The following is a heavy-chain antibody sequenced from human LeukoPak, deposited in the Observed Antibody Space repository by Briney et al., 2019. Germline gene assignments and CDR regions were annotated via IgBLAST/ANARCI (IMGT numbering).Heavy chain of an antibody. J-gene: IGHJ6*02. Sequence: PSQTLSLTCTVSGGSISSGDYYWSWIRQPPGKGLEWIGYIYYSGGTYYNPSLKSRVTISVDTSKNQFSLKLSSVTAADTAVYYCARDVVVVPAAISKGMDVWGQGTTITVSS. CDR1: GGSISSGDYY. CDR3: ARDVVVVPAAISKGMDV. D-gene: IGHD2-2*02. CDR2: IYYSGGT. V-gene: IGHV4-30-4*01.